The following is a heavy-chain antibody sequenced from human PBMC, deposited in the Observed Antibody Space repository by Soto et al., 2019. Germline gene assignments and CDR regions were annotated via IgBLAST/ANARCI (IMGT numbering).Heavy chain of an antibody. D-gene: IGHD5-12*01. CDR1: GGTFSSYT. CDR3: ARDRYQVSGYDFCNYYYYMDV. CDR2: IIPILGIA. V-gene: IGHV1-69*08. Sequence: QVQLVQSGAEVKKPGSSVKVSCKASGGTFSSYTISWVRQAPGQGLEWMGRIIPILGIANYAQKFQGRVTITADNSTSTAYMELSSLRSEDTAVYYCARDRYQVSGYDFCNYYYYMDVWGKGPTVTVSS. J-gene: IGHJ6*03.